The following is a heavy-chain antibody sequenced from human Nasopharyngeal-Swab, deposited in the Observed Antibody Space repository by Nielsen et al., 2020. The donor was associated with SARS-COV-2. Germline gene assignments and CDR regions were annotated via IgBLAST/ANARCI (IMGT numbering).Heavy chain of an antibody. CDR2: ISYGGST. V-gene: IGHV4-59*01. CDR3: ARVRPHYFDSSGYDY. Sequence: GSLRLSCTVSGGAFTGFYWSWIRQPPGKGLEWIGYISYGGSTNYNPSLKSRVTISLDTSKNQFSLILSSVTAADTAVYYCARVRPHYFDSSGYDYWGQGTLVTVSS. D-gene: IGHD3-22*01. J-gene: IGHJ4*02. CDR1: GGAFTGFY.